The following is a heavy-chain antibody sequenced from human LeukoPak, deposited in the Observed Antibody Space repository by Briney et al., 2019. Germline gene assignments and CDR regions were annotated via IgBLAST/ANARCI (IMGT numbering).Heavy chain of an antibody. CDR3: TGRKVLPTAVDAFDI. V-gene: IGHV4-4*07. CDR1: GGSIINYY. CDR2: IFSSGST. D-gene: IGHD2-2*01. Sequence: PSETLSLTCTVSGGSIINYYWSWVRQPAGKGLEWIGRIFSSGSTDYNPSLKSRVTMSVDTSKNQFSLKLTSMTAADTAVYYCTGRKVLPTAVDAFDIWGQGTMVTVSS. J-gene: IGHJ3*02.